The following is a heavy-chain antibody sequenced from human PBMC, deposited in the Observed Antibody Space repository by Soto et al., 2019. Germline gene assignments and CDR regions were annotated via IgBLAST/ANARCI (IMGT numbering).Heavy chain of an antibody. CDR3: ARGEGVYNIKKLYYYGLAV. J-gene: IGHJ6*02. CDR2: IYPGDSDT. CDR1: GYVFTSYW. V-gene: IGHV5-51*01. Sequence: LTISCQGSGYVFTSYWIAWVRQMPGKGLEWMGIIYPGDSDTRDSPSFQGQVTISADKSISTAYLQWSSLKASDTAMYYCARGEGVYNIKKLYYYGLAVRCLGSAVTAS. D-gene: IGHD6-6*01.